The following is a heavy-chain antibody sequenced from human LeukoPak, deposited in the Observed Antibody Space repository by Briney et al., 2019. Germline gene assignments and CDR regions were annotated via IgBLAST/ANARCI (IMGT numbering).Heavy chain of an antibody. J-gene: IGHJ4*02. CDR2: INHSGST. CDR3: GRDSGFWLY. D-gene: IGHD3-22*01. V-gene: IGHV4-34*01. Sequence: PSETLSLTCAVYGGSFSGYYWSWIRQPPGKGLEWIGEINHSGSTNYNPSLKSRVTMSVDTSKNQFSLKLNSVTAADTAVYYCGRDSGFWLYWGQGTLVTVSS. CDR1: GGSFSGYY.